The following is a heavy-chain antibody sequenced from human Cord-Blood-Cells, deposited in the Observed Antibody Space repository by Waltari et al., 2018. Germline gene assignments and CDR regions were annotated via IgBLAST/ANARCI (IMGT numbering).Heavy chain of an antibody. CDR1: GGSISSSSYY. V-gene: IGHV4-39*01. D-gene: IGHD6-6*01. Sequence: QLQLQESGPGLAKPSETLSLTCTVSGGSISSSSYYWGWIRQPPGKGLEWIGSIYYSGSTYYNPSLKSRVTISVDTSKNQFSLKLSSVTAADTAVYYCARAYSSSYYFDYWGQGTLVTVSS. CDR3: ARAYSSSYYFDY. CDR2: IYYSGST. J-gene: IGHJ4*02.